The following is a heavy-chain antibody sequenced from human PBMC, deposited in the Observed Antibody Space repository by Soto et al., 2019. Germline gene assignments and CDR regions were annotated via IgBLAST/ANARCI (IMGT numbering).Heavy chain of an antibody. CDR1: GYTFTSYS. CDR3: ARDGVAGTTGISAY. J-gene: IGHJ4*02. V-gene: IGHV1-18*01. D-gene: IGHD1-7*01. Sequence: ASVKVSCKASGYTFTSYSITWVRQAPGQGLEWMGWISVYNGNTKYAQDFQGRVTMTTDTSTSTAYMELRSLRSDDTAVYYCARDGVAGTTGISAYWGQGTLVTVS. CDR2: ISVYNGNT.